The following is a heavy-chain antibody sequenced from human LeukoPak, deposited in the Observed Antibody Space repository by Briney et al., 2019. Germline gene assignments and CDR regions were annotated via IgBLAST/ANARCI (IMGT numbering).Heavy chain of an antibody. CDR3: ARLGSGYNRFRGEIDY. CDR2: IYYSGST. Sequence: TSETLSLACTVSGGSISSSSYYWGWIRQPPGKGLEWIGSIYYSGSTYYNPSLKSRVTISVDTSKNQFSLKLSSVTAADTAVYYCARLGSGYNRFRGEIDYWGQGTLVTVSS. V-gene: IGHV4-39*01. J-gene: IGHJ4*02. D-gene: IGHD3-22*01. CDR1: GGSISSSSYY.